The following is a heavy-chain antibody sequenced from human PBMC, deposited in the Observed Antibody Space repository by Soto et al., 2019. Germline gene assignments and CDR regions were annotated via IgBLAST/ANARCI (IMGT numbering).Heavy chain of an antibody. CDR2: IWYDGNSK. CDR3: ARDSSSGEGFDF. V-gene: IGHV3-33*01. J-gene: IGHJ4*02. D-gene: IGHD7-27*01. CDR1: GFTFSSYG. Sequence: QVQLVESGGGVVQPGRSLRLSCAASGFTFSSYGMHWVRQAPVKGLEWMAVIWYDGNSKDYGDSVRGRFTVSRDNSKNTLYLQMDSLRAEDTAVYYCARDSSSGEGFDFWGQGTLVTVSS.